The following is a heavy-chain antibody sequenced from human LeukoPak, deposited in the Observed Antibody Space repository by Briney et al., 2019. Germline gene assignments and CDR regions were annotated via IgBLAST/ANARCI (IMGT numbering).Heavy chain of an antibody. D-gene: IGHD3-9*01. CDR2: ISGSGGST. J-gene: IGHJ3*02. V-gene: IGHV3-23*01. Sequence: GGSLRLSCAASGFTFSSYAMSWVRQAPGKGLEWVSAISGSGGSTYYADSVKGRFTISRGNSKNTLYLQMNSLRAEDTAVYYCAKDRDMGDAFDIWGQGTMVTVSS. CDR3: AKDRDMGDAFDI. CDR1: GFTFSSYA.